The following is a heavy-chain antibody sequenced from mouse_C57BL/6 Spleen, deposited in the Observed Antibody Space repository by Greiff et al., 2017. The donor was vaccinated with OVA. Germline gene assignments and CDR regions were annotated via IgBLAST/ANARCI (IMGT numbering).Heavy chain of an antibody. CDR3: ASGDYAMDY. Sequence: VQLQQSGPELVKPGASVKISCTASGYAFSSSWMNWVKQRPGKGLEWIGRIYPGDGDTNYNGKFKGKATLTADKSSSTAYMQLSILTSEDSAVYFCASGDYAMDYWGQGTSVTVSS. J-gene: IGHJ4*01. CDR2: IYPGDGDT. CDR1: GYAFSSSW. D-gene: IGHD1-1*02. V-gene: IGHV1-82*01.